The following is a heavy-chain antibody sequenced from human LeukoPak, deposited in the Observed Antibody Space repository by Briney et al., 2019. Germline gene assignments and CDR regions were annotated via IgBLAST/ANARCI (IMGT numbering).Heavy chain of an antibody. CDR3: ARDDYGDYTFHH. Sequence: SETLSLTCTVSGGSISSYYWSWVRQPPGKGLQWIGYIHYSGSTNYNPSLKSRVTISVDTSKNPFSLKMTSVTAADTALYYCARDDYGDYTFHHWGQGTLVTVSS. J-gene: IGHJ1*01. D-gene: IGHD4-17*01. V-gene: IGHV4-59*01. CDR1: GGSISSYY. CDR2: IHYSGST.